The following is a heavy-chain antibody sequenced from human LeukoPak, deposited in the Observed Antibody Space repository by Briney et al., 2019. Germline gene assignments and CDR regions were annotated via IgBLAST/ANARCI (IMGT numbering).Heavy chain of an antibody. V-gene: IGHV1-18*01. CDR1: GYTFTSYG. CDR3: ARDDCSSTSCYTKDY. J-gene: IGHJ4*02. Sequence: ASVKVSCKASGYTFTSYGINWVRQAPGQGLEWMGWISAYNDNTNYAQKLQGRVTMTTDTSTSTAHMELRSLRSDDTAVYYCARDDCSSTSCYTKDYWGQGTLVTVSS. D-gene: IGHD2-2*02. CDR2: ISAYNDNT.